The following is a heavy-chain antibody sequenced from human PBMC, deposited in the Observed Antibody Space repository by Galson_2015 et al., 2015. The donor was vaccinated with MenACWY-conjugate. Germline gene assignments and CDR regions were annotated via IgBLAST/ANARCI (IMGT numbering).Heavy chain of an antibody. V-gene: IGHV3-43*01. CDR1: GFTFDDYT. D-gene: IGHD2-2*01. CDR2: ISWDGGST. Sequence: SLRLSCAASGFTFDDYTMHWVRQAPGKGLEWVSLISWDGGSTYYADSVKGRFTISRDNSKNSLYLQMNSLRTEDTALYYCAKDMSHCSSTSCYAGSYYYYYGMDVWGQGTTVTVFS. J-gene: IGHJ6*02. CDR3: AKDMSHCSSTSCYAGSYYYYYGMDV.